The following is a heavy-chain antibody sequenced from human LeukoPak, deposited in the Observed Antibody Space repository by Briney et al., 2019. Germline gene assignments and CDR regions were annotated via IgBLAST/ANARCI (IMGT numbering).Heavy chain of an antibody. CDR1: GFTFSNTW. CDR3: TTDFLGSGYYPHFDY. J-gene: IGHJ4*02. Sequence: PGGSLRLSRAASGFTFSNTWMNWVRQAPGKGLEWVGRVKRKIDGETTDYIAPVKGRFTISRDDSRNTLYLQMNSLKTEDTAVYYCTTDFLGSGYYPHFDYWGQGTLVTVSS. D-gene: IGHD3-22*01. V-gene: IGHV3-15*01. CDR2: VKRKIDGETT.